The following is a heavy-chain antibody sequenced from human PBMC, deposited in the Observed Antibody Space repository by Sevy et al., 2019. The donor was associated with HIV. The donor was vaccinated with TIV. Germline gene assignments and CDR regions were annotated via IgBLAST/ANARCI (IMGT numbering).Heavy chain of an antibody. D-gene: IGHD3-3*01. V-gene: IGHV3-23*01. CDR2: ISGSGGSST. Sequence: GAYLRLSCAVSGFTFSTYAMSWVRQAPGKGLEWVSAISGSGGSSTYYADSVMGRFTISRDNSKNTLYLQMNSLRAEDTAVYYCAKDRDFWRAACYFDYWGQGTLVTVSS. CDR1: GFTFSTYA. CDR3: AKDRDFWRAACYFDY. J-gene: IGHJ4*02.